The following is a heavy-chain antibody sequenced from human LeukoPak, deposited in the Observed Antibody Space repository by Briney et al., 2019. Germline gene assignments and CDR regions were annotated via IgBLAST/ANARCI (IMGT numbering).Heavy chain of an antibody. J-gene: IGHJ3*02. Sequence: SQTLSLTCAVSGGSISSGGYSWSWIRQPPGKGLEWIGYIYHSGSTYYNPSLKSRVTISVDRSKNQFSLKLSSVTAADTAVYYCARYGARDAFDIWGQGTMVTVSS. CDR1: GGSISSGGYS. CDR3: ARYGARDAFDI. D-gene: IGHD4-17*01. V-gene: IGHV4-30-2*01. CDR2: IYHSGST.